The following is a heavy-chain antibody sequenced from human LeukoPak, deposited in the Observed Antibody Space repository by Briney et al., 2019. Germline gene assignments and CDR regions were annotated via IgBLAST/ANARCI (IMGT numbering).Heavy chain of an antibody. V-gene: IGHV3-23*01. CDR3: AKVINYWYHDL. Sequence: GGSLRLSCAASGFPFSNYAMTWVRQAPGKGLEWVSAIGGSGVDTYYADAVKGRFTISSDNSKNTLYLQMDSLRAEDTAIYDCAKVINYWYHDLWGRGTLVTVSS. CDR2: IGGSGVDT. CDR1: GFPFSNYA. D-gene: IGHD3-16*01. J-gene: IGHJ2*01.